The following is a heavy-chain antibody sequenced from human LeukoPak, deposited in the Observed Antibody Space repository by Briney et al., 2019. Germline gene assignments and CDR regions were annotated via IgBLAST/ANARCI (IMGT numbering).Heavy chain of an antibody. D-gene: IGHD5-12*01. CDR2: IYCSGST. J-gene: IGHJ4*02. CDR3: ARDRSGYDLFDY. V-gene: IGHV4-30-4*01. CDR1: GGSISSGAYY. Sequence: SETLSLTCTVSGGSISSGAYYWSWIRQPPGKGLEWIGYIYCSGSTYYNPSLKSRVTISVDTSKNQFSLKLSSVTAADTAVYYCARDRSGYDLFDYWGQGTLLTVSS.